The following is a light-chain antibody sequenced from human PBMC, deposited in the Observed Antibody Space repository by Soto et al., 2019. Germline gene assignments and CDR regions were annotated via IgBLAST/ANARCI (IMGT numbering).Light chain of an antibody. CDR2: DVN. Sequence: QSALTQSRSVSGSPGQSVTISCTGTSSDIGGYNYVSWYQQHPDKAPKLVIYDVNKRPSGVPDRFSGSKSGTTASLAISGLQADDEADYYCCSYAGNCTVAFGGGTKLTVL. CDR1: SSDIGGYNY. J-gene: IGLJ2*01. V-gene: IGLV2-11*01. CDR3: CSYAGNCTVA.